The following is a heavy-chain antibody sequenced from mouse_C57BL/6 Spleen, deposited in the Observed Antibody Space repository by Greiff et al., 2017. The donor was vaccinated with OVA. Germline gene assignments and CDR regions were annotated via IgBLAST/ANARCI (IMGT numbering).Heavy chain of an antibody. D-gene: IGHD1-1*01. CDR2: IYPGDGDT. J-gene: IGHJ2*01. V-gene: IGHV1-80*01. CDR3: ARSEFITTDSYFDY. CDR1: GYAFSSYW. Sequence: VQLQQSGAELVKPGASVKISCKASGYAFSSYWMNWVKQRPGKGLAWIGQIYPGDGDTNYNGKFKGKATLTADKSSSTAYMQLSSLTSEDSAVYFCARSEFITTDSYFDYWGQGTTLTVSS.